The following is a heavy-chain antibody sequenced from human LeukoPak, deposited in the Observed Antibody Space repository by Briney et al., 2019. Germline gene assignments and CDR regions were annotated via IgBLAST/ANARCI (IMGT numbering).Heavy chain of an antibody. J-gene: IGHJ4*02. Sequence: SETLSLTCGVSGGSISSTNWWRLVRPPPGEGLEGIVVISLTGETNYKPSLNGRVTMSPDDSRNQLSLNLTSVTAADAAIYNPSRESGAFCHSGYWGQGTLVTVPP. CDR2: ISLTGET. V-gene: IGHV4-4*02. CDR3: SRESGAFCHSGY. D-gene: IGHD2-21*02. CDR1: GGSISSTNW.